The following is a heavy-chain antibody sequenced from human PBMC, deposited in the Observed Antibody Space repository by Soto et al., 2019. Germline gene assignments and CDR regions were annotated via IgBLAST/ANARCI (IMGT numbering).Heavy chain of an antibody. CDR2: IYYSGST. Sequence: SETLSLTCTVSGGSISSYYWSWIRQPPGKGLEWIGYIYYSGSTNYNPSLKSRVTISVDTSKNQFSLKLSSVTAADTAVYYCARLPLRYFDWPDYWGQGTLVTVSS. J-gene: IGHJ4*02. D-gene: IGHD3-9*01. CDR3: ARLPLRYFDWPDY. V-gene: IGHV4-59*01. CDR1: GGSISSYY.